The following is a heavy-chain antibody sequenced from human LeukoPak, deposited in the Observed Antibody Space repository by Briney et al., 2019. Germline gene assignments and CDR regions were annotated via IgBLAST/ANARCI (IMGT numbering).Heavy chain of an antibody. Sequence: GRSLRLSCAASGFTFSSYGMHWVRQAPGKGLEWVAVISYDGSNKYYADSVKGRFTISRDNSKNTLYLQMNSLRAEDTGVYYCAKEPYVWGSYRTPDYWGQGTLVTVSS. CDR1: GFTFSSYG. D-gene: IGHD3-16*02. J-gene: IGHJ4*02. V-gene: IGHV3-30*18. CDR3: AKEPYVWGSYRTPDY. CDR2: ISYDGSNK.